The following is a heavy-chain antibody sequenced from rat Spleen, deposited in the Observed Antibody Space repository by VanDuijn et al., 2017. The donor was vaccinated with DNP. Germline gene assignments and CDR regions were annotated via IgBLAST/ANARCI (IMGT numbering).Heavy chain of an antibody. V-gene: IGHV2-63*01. CDR2: MWYDGDT. J-gene: IGHJ3*01. CDR3: TSDSLNSSSFVY. CDR1: GFSLSSYG. D-gene: IGHD1-2*01. Sequence: QVQLIESGPGLVQPSQTLSLTCIVSGFSLSSYGVSWVRQPSGKGPEWMGKMWYDGDTAYNSALKSRLSISRDTSKSQVFLKMNSLQTDDTGTYYCTSDSLNSSSFVYWGQGSLVTVSS.